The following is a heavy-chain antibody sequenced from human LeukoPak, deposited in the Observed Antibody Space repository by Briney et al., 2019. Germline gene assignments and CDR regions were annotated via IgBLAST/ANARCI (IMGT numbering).Heavy chain of an antibody. V-gene: IGHV3-30*18. CDR1: GFTFSSYG. CDR2: ISYDGSNK. J-gene: IGHJ6*02. D-gene: IGHD6-13*01. CDR3: AKGGYDSSSWYGYYYYYGMDV. Sequence: GGSLRLSCAASGFTFSSYGMHWVRQAPGKGLEWVAVISYDGSNKYYADSVKGRFTISRDNSKNTLYLQMNSLRAEDTAEYHCAKGGYDSSSWYGYYYYYGMDVWGQGTTVTVSS.